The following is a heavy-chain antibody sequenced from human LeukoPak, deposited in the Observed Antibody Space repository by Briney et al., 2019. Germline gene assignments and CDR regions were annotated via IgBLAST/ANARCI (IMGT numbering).Heavy chain of an antibody. V-gene: IGHV3-15*01. CDR1: GFTFSNAW. CDR3: TTDQTLYYYDSSGYYLIDY. J-gene: IGHJ4*02. CDR2: IKNKTDGGTT. Sequence: GGSLRLSCAASGFTFSNAWMSWVRQAPGKGLEWVGRIKNKTDGGTTDYAAPVKGRFTISRDDSKNALYLQMNSLKTEDTAVYYCTTDQTLYYYDSSGYYLIDYWGQGTLVTVSS. D-gene: IGHD3-22*01.